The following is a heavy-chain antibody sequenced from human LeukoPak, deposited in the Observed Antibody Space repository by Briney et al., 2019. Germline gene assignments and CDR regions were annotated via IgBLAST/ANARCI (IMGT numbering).Heavy chain of an antibody. CDR3: TRDRGAYNLYDY. Sequence: PGRSLRLSCTASGFTFGVYALIWIRKAPGKGLEGVGFIRSKAYGETADYAASVKGRFTISRDDSKAIAYLQMNSLKTEDTAVYHCTRDRGAYNLYDYWGQGTLVTVSS. CDR1: GFTFGVYA. J-gene: IGHJ4*02. V-gene: IGHV3-49*03. D-gene: IGHD1-1*01. CDR2: IRSKAYGETA.